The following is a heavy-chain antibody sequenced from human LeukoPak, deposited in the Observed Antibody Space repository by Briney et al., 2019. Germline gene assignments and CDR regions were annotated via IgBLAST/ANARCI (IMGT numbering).Heavy chain of an antibody. J-gene: IGHJ6*02. CDR1: GGSISRSSYY. CDR3: ARVSPDTAMTNYYYYGMDV. Sequence: SETLSLTCTVSGGSISRSSYYWGWLRQPPGKGLEWIGSIYYSGSTYYNPSLKSRVTISVDTSKIQFSLKLSSVTAADTAVYYCARVSPDTAMTNYYYYGMDVWGQGTTVTVSS. D-gene: IGHD5-18*01. CDR2: IYYSGST. V-gene: IGHV4-39*07.